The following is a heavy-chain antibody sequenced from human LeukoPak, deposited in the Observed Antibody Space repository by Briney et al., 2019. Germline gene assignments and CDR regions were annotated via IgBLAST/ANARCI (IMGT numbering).Heavy chain of an antibody. Sequence: ASVKVSCKASGYTFTSYDINWVRQAPGQGLEWMGCIHPNSGGTHYAQKFQGRVTMTRDTSISTAYLELSSLRSDDTAIYYCARGDLLDWGQGTLVTVSS. V-gene: IGHV1-2*02. J-gene: IGHJ4*02. CDR3: ARGDLLD. CDR1: GYTFTSYD. CDR2: IHPNSGGT.